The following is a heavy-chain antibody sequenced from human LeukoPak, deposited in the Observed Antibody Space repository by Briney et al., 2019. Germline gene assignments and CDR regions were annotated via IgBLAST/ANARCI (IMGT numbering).Heavy chain of an antibody. CDR3: ARAYSSSWSDY. Sequence: PGGSLRLSCAGSGFTFNTYNMNWVRQAPGKGLEWVSSISSSSSYIYYADSVKGRFTISRDNAKNSLYLQMNSLRSEDTAVYYCARAYSSSWSDYWGQGTLVTVSS. V-gene: IGHV3-21*04. CDR1: GFTFNTYN. D-gene: IGHD6-13*01. J-gene: IGHJ4*02. CDR2: ISSSSSYI.